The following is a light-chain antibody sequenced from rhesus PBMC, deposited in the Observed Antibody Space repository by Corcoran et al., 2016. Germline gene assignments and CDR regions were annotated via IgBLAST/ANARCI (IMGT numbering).Light chain of an antibody. V-gene: IGKV2-104*02. CDR3: MQALEFPYS. CDR1: QSLLDSEDGNTY. J-gene: IGKJ2*01. CDR2: EVS. Sequence: DIVMTQTPLSLPVTPGEPASISCRSSQSLLDSEDGNTYLDWYLQEPGQSPQLLIYEVSNRASGVPERVIGRGSDTDFTLKISRVEADDVGVSYCMQALEFPYSFGQGTKVEIK.